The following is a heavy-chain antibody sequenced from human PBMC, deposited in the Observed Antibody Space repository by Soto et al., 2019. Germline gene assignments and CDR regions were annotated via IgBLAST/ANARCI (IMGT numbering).Heavy chain of an antibody. CDR2: IGSTGSVT. Sequence: GGSLRLSCAASGFTFSAYSMNWVRQAPGKGLEWVSFIGSTGSVTHYADSVMGRSTISRDNARNSLYLQMNSLRAEDTAVYHCAKDTIKVSGRRGVEYFQHWGPGTLVTVSS. CDR3: AKDTIKVSGRRGVEYFQH. V-gene: IGHV3-48*04. D-gene: IGHD1-1*01. J-gene: IGHJ1*01. CDR1: GFTFSAYS.